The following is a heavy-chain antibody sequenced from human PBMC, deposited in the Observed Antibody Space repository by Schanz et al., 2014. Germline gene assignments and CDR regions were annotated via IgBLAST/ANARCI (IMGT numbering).Heavy chain of an antibody. CDR3: ARHLVNAYGMDV. J-gene: IGHJ6*02. CDR2: IHHSGSI. Sequence: VQLVESGGGLIQPGGSLRLSCAASGFTFSIHYMSWVRQAPGKGLEWIGEIHHSGSIIYNPSLRSGVTISMDTSKNQFFLKVTSVTAADTAVYYCARHLVNAYGMDVWGQGTAVTVSS. CDR1: GFTFSIHY. D-gene: IGHD3-3*02. V-gene: IGHV4-34*01.